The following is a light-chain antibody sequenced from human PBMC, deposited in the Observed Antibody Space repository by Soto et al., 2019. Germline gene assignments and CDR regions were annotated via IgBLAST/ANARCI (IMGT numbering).Light chain of an antibody. CDR2: GAS. J-gene: IGKJ1*01. CDR1: QSIGTS. V-gene: IGKV1D-16*01. Sequence: DIPLTQSPSSLSASLGDRVPITCRASQSIGTSLVWYQQKPNEAPKLLIYGASNLQSGVLSTFRGSGSGTDFTLTISSLQPDDFATYYCQQYNSPKWTFRQGTKV. CDR3: QQYNSPKWT.